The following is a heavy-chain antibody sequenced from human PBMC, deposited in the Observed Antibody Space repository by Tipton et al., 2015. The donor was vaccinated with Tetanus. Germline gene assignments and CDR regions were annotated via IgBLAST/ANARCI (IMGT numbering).Heavy chain of an antibody. CDR1: GYTFTNYG. CDR3: ARGLRYYYETSAYDY. V-gene: IGHV1-18*01. J-gene: IGHJ4*02. D-gene: IGHD3-22*01. CDR2: ITVYNGYT. Sequence: QMQLVQSGAEVRKPGASVKVSCKASGYTFTNYGTGWVRQAPGQGLEWMGWITVYNGYTDYAQALQGRVTVTTDTSTSTAYMEVRNLRSDDTAVYFCARGLRYYYETSAYDYWGQGTLVTVSS.